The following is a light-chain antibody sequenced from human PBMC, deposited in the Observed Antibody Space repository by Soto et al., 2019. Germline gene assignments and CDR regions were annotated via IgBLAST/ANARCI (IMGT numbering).Light chain of an antibody. J-gene: IGKJ1*01. CDR1: QTISRW. CDR3: QENNNYWT. CDR2: TAS. Sequence: DIQMTQSPSTLSASVGDTVTITCRASQTISRWLAWYQQKPGKAPRLLIYTASTLESGVPSRFSASGSGTKFTLTISSLHPDDFATYYCQENNNYWTFGQGTKVEVK. V-gene: IGKV1-5*01.